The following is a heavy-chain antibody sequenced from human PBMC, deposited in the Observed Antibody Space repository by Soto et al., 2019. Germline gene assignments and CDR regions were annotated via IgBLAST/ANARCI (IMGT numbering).Heavy chain of an antibody. CDR2: LNGAGGST. V-gene: IGHV3-23*01. CDR1: GFTFSDYA. CDR3: AAPRDEYGSGISWFTYGMDV. Sequence: GGSLRLSCLASGFTFSDYAMTWVRHVPGRGLEWVSSLNGAGGSTYYADSVRGRFTISRDNSQNTLFLQMNRLTVDDTAIYYCAAPRDEYGSGISWFTYGMDVWGQGTTVTAP. D-gene: IGHD3-10*01. J-gene: IGHJ6*02.